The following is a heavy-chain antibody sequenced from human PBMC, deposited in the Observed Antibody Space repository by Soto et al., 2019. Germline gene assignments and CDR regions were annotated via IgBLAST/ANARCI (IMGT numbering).Heavy chain of an antibody. CDR1: GYTFASYG. CDR3: ARVRITIFGVVGTLYYYGMDV. Sequence: ASVKVSCKASGYTFASYGISWVRQAPGQGLEWMGWISAYNGNTNYAQKLQGRVTMTTDTSTSTAYMELRSLRSDDTAVYYCARVRITIFGVVGTLYYYGMDVWGQGTTVTVSS. V-gene: IGHV1-18*01. D-gene: IGHD3-3*01. J-gene: IGHJ6*02. CDR2: ISAYNGNT.